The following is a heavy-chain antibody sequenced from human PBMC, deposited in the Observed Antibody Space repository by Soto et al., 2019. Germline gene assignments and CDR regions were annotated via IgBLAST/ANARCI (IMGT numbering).Heavy chain of an antibody. V-gene: IGHV3-21*06. CDR3: ARSSGGSGKLWNYYGMDV. Sequence: EVQLVESGGGLVKPGVSLRLSCAASGFTFSSYSMNWVRQAPGKALEWVSSISSGSSYIYYADSVKGRFTISRDNAKNSLYVPMNSLRAEDTAVYYCARSSGGSGKLWNYYGMDVWGQGTTVTVSS. J-gene: IGHJ6*02. CDR1: GFTFSSYS. CDR2: ISSGSSYI. D-gene: IGHD3-10*01.